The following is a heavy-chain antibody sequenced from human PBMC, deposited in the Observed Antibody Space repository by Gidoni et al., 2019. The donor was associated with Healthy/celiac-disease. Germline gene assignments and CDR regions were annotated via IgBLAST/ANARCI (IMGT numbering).Heavy chain of an antibody. V-gene: IGHV4-59*01. CDR3: ARGPWGSSWYRALDY. CDR1: GGSISSYY. D-gene: IGHD6-13*01. CDR2: IYYSGST. Sequence: QVQLQESGPGLVKPSETLSLTCTVSGGSISSYYWSWIRQPPGKGLEWIGYIYYSGSTNYNPSLKSRVTISVDTSKNQFSLKLSSVTAADTAVYYCARGPWGSSWYRALDYWGQGTLVTVSS. J-gene: IGHJ4*02.